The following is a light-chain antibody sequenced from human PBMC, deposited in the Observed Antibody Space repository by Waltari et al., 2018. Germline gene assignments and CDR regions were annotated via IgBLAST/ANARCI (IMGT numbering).Light chain of an antibody. J-gene: IGLJ1*01. CDR2: EVS. Sequence: QSALTQPPSASGSPGQSVTISCTGTSSDVGYYNYVSWYQQHPGKAPKLMIFEVSKRFSGVPDGFSGSKSANTASLTVSGLQAEDEADYYCSSYAGNNFYVFGTGTTVTVL. CDR3: SSYAGNNFYV. CDR1: SSDVGYYNY. V-gene: IGLV2-8*01.